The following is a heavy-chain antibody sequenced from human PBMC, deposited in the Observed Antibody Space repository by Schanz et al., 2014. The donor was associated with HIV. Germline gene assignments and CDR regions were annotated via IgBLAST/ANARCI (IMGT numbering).Heavy chain of an antibody. V-gene: IGHV3-7*01. D-gene: IGHD3-16*02. CDR3: ARDYRFATDS. CDR1: GFTFSNVW. CDR2: IKEDGSVK. Sequence: EVQVVESGGGLVKPGGSLRLSCAASGFTFSNVWMTWVRQAPGKGLEWLANIKEDGSVKGEVDSVKGRFTISRDNAKNSLYLQMNSLRVDDTAVYYCARDYRFATDSWGQGTLVTVSP. J-gene: IGHJ4*02.